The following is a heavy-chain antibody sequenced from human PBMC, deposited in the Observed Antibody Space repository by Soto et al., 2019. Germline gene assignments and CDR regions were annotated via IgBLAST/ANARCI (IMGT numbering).Heavy chain of an antibody. D-gene: IGHD3-22*01. CDR1: GYTFTSYG. J-gene: IGHJ5*02. CDR2: ISAYNGNT. Sequence: QVQLVQSGAEVKKPGASVKVSCKASGYTFTSYGISWVRQAPGQGLEWMGWISAYNGNTNYAQKLQGRVTMTTDTSTSTAYMELRSLRSDDTAVYYCARDPLPDYYDSSGYLLGWFDPWGQGTLVTVSS. CDR3: ARDPLPDYYDSSGYLLGWFDP. V-gene: IGHV1-18*01.